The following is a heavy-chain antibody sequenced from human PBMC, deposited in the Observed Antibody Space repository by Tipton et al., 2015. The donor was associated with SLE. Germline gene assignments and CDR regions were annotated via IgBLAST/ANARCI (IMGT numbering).Heavy chain of an antibody. CDR2: ISSGGTII. D-gene: IGHD3-22*01. Sequence: GSLRLSCAASGFTFSDYYMSWIRQAPGKGLEWISYISSGGTIIYYADSVKGRFTISRDNAKNSLFLQMNSLRADDPAVYYCACDSGYYDSSEYYYSDHWGQGTLVTVSS. J-gene: IGHJ4*02. CDR3: ACDSGYYDSSEYYYSDH. V-gene: IGHV3-11*01. CDR1: GFTFSDYY.